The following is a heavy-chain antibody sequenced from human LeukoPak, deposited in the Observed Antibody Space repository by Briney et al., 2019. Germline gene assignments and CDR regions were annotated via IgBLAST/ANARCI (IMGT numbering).Heavy chain of an antibody. CDR1: GGSISSGGYY. CDR3: ARDHSPIAVAGSFDY. Sequence: SETLSLTCTVSGGSISSGGYYWSWIRQPPGKGLGWIGYIYHSGSTYYNPSLKSRVTISVDTSKNQFSLKLSSVTAADTAVYYCARDHSPIAVAGSFDYWGQGTLVTVSS. CDR2: IYHSGST. J-gene: IGHJ4*02. V-gene: IGHV4-30-2*01. D-gene: IGHD6-19*01.